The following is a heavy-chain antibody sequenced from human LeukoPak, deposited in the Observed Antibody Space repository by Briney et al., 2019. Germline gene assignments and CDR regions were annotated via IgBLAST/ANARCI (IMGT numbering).Heavy chain of an antibody. CDR2: INWNGGST. V-gene: IGHV3-20*04. CDR3: ARVASNYDFDY. Sequence: GGSLRLSCAASGFIFDDYGMTWVRQAPGKGLEWVSGINWNGGSTGYADSVKGRFTISRDNAKNSLYLQMNSLRAEDTALYYCARVASNYDFDYWGQGTLVTVSS. CDR1: GFIFDDYG. D-gene: IGHD4-11*01. J-gene: IGHJ4*02.